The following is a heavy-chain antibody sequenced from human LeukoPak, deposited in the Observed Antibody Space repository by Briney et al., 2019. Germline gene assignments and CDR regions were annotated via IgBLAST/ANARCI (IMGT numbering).Heavy chain of an antibody. D-gene: IGHD2/OR15-2a*01. J-gene: IGHJ5*02. V-gene: IGHV4-59*08. CDR1: GGSISSDY. Sequence: SETLSLTCTVSGGSISSDYWSWIRQPPGKGLEWIGYIYYSGSTNYNPSLKSRVTISVDTSKNQFSLKLSSVTAADTAVYYCARQIGVGWFDPWGQGTLVTVSS. CDR3: ARQIGVGWFDP. CDR2: IYYSGST.